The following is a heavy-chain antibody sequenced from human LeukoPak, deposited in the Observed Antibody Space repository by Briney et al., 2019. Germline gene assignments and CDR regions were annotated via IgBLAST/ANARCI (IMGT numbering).Heavy chain of an antibody. CDR3: VKEGVEYSYSYGDY. J-gene: IGHJ4*02. CDR1: GFGFNNYA. V-gene: IGHV3-30*18. CDR2: ISYDGGDK. D-gene: IGHD3-16*01. Sequence: PGGSLRLSCAASGFGFNNYAMYWVRQAPGKGLEWVALISYDGGDKYYAESMKGRITISRDNAENTLYLQMNNLRPDDTAFYFCVKEGVEYSYSYGDYWGQGTLVTVSS.